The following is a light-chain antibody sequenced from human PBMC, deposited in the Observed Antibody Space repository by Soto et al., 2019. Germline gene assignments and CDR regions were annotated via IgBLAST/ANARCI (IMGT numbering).Light chain of an antibody. CDR1: QSISNY. Sequence: DMEMTQSPSSLSASVGDRVTITCRASQSISNYLNWYQHKPGKVPKLLIYAASSLQSGVPTRFSVRGSGTDFKLANNSLQPEAFAKSYCQQSYGTPLTFGGGTKIEIK. CDR3: QQSYGTPLT. V-gene: IGKV1-39*01. CDR2: AAS. J-gene: IGKJ4*01.